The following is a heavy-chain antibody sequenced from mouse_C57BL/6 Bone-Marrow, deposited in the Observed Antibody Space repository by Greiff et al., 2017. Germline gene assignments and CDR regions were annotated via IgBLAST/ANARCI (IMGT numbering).Heavy chain of an antibody. CDR2: IFPGNSDT. CDR1: GYTFTSYW. V-gene: IGHV1-5*01. D-gene: IGHD1-1*01. Sequence: EVQLQQSGTVLARPGASVKMSCKTSGYTFTSYWMHWVKQRPGQGLEWIGAIFPGNSDTSYNQKFTGKAKLTAVTSASTAYMELSSLTNENSAVYYSTTRGGRSSPFYFDYWGQGTTLTVSS. CDR3: TTRGGRSSPFYFDY. J-gene: IGHJ2*01.